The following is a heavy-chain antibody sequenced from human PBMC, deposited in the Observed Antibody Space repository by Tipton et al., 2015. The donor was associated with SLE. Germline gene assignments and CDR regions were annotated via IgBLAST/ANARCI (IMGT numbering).Heavy chain of an antibody. Sequence: SLRLSCAASGFTFSSYAMSWVRQAPGKGLEWVSYISSSSTIYYADSVKGRFTISRDNSKNTLYLQMDSLRAEDTAVYYCASEGKDYWGQGTLVTVSS. CDR2: ISSSSTI. J-gene: IGHJ4*02. CDR1: GFTFSSYA. V-gene: IGHV3-48*01. CDR3: ASEGKDY.